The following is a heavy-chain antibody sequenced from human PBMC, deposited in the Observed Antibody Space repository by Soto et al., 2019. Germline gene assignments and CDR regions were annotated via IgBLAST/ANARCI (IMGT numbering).Heavy chain of an antibody. V-gene: IGHV3-23*01. Sequence: EVQLLESGGGLVQPGGSLRLSCAASGFTFSSYAMSWVRQAPGKGLEWVSAISGSGGSTYYADSVKGRFTISRDNAKNSLYLQMNSLRAEDTAVYYCAKEGSDSYYDFSPILDFDYWGQGALVTVSS. CDR2: ISGSGGST. D-gene: IGHD3-3*01. CDR3: AKEGSDSYYDFSPILDFDY. CDR1: GFTFSSYA. J-gene: IGHJ4*02.